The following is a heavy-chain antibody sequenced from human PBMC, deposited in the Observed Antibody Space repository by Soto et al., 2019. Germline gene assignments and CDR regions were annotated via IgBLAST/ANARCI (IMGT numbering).Heavy chain of an antibody. CDR2: INHSGST. CDR1: GGSFSGYY. V-gene: IGHV4-34*01. J-gene: IGHJ3*02. D-gene: IGHD2-2*01. Sequence: SETLSLTCAVYGGSFSGYYWSWIRQPPGKGLEWIGEINHSGSTNYNPSLKSRVTISVDTSKNQFSLKLSSVTAADTAVYYCARDIVVGSDAFDIWGQGTMVTVSS. CDR3: ARDIVVGSDAFDI.